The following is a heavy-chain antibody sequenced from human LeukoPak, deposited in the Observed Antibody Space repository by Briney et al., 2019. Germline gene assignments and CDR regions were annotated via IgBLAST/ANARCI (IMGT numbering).Heavy chain of an antibody. Sequence: ASVKVSCKASGYTFTGYYMHWVRQAPGQGLEWMGWINLNSGGTNYAQNFQGRVTMTRDTSISTAYMEMSSLRPDAPAVDYCARDLDCSGGSCYSSVRSDPWGQGTLVTVSS. D-gene: IGHD2-15*01. CDR3: ARDLDCSGGSCYSSVRSDP. CDR2: INLNSGGT. CDR1: GYTFTGYY. J-gene: IGHJ5*02. V-gene: IGHV1-2*02.